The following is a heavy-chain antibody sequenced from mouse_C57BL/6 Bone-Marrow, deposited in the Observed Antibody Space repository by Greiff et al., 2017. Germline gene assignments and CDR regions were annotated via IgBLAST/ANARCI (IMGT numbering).Heavy chain of an antibody. J-gene: IGHJ2*01. CDR1: GYTFTSYW. Sequence: QVQLQQPGAELVRPGTSVKLSCKASGYTFTSYWMHWVKQRPGQGLEWIGVIDPSDSYTNYNQKFTGKATLTVDTSASTAYMQLSSLTSEDSAVYYCASTGDGYFYWGQGTTLTVSS. CDR2: IDPSDSYT. V-gene: IGHV1-59*01. CDR3: ASTGDGYFY. D-gene: IGHD2-3*01.